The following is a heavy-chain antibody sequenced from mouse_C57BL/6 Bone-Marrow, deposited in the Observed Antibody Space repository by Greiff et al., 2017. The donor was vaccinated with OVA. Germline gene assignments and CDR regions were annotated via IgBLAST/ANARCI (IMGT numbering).Heavy chain of an antibody. CDR3: ARGGWLLNFPFDY. J-gene: IGHJ2*01. Sequence: VQLQQSGPELVKPGASVKLPCKASGYTFTDYNMDWVKQSPGKSLEWIGDINPNNGGTIYNQKFKGKATLTVDKSSSTAYMELRSLTSEDTAVYYCARGGWLLNFPFDYWGQGTTRTVAS. CDR1: GYTFTDYN. V-gene: IGHV1-18*01. CDR2: INPNNGGT. D-gene: IGHD2-3*01.